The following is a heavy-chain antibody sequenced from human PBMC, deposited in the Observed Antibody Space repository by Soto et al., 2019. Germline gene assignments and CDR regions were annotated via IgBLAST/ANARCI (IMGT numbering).Heavy chain of an antibody. CDR2: IYPGDSDT. Sequence: GESLKISCKGSGYSFTGYWIGWVRQMPGKGLGWMGIIYPGDSDTRYSPSFQGQVTISADKSISTAYLQWSSLKASDTAMYYCARHDTTINYYYGMDVWGQGTTVTVSS. D-gene: IGHD3-9*01. CDR3: ARHDTTINYYYGMDV. J-gene: IGHJ6*02. V-gene: IGHV5-51*01. CDR1: GYSFTGYW.